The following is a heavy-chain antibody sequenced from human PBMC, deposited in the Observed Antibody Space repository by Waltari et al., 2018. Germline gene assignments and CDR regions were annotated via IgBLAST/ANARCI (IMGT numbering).Heavy chain of an antibody. D-gene: IGHD7-27*01. CDR1: GFTFSSYG. J-gene: IGHJ4*02. CDR2: IWYDGSNK. CDR3: ARDRTGCFDY. Sequence: QVQLVESGGGVVQPGRSLRLSCAASGFTFSSYGMPWGRQAPGKGLEWVAVIWYDGSNKYYADSVKGRFTISRDNSKNTLYLQMNSLRAEDTAVYYCARDRTGCFDYWGQGTLVTVSS. V-gene: IGHV3-33*01.